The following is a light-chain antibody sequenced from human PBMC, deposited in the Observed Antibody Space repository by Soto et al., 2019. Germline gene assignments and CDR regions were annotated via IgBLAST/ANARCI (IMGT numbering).Light chain of an antibody. CDR3: QQDNSFPLT. V-gene: IGKV1-12*01. CDR1: QAIGTW. J-gene: IGKJ4*01. Sequence: DILMTQSPSSVSASVGARVTITCRASQAIGTWLAWFQQKPGEAPNLLIYAASSLQSGVPSRFSGSGSGTDFTLTISSLQPEDFATYYCQQDNSFPLTFGGGNKVEIK. CDR2: AAS.